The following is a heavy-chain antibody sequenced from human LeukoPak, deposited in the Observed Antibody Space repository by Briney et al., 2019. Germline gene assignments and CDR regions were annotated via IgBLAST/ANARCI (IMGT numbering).Heavy chain of an antibody. Sequence: GGSLRLSCAASGFTFSSYAMHWVRQAPGKGLEWVAVISYDGSNKYYTDSVKGRFTISRDNSMHTLYLQMNSLRAHDTAVYYCARDVGAAAVLNRFDPWGQGTLVTVSS. CDR1: GFTFSSYA. CDR2: ISYDGSNK. D-gene: IGHD6-13*01. V-gene: IGHV3-30-3*01. J-gene: IGHJ5*02. CDR3: ARDVGAAAVLNRFDP.